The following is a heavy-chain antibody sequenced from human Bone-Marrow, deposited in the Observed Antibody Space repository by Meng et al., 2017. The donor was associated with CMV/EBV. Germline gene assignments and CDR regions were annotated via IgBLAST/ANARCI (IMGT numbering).Heavy chain of an antibody. Sequence: GGSLRLSCAASGFIFSDHYMDWFRQAPGKGLEWVGRIRNKANSYTTQYAASVQGRFIISRDDSKNSLYLQMNSLKTEDAALYYCGRYSMQGGGFDYWGQGTLVTVSS. CDR3: GRYSMQGGGFDY. CDR2: IRNKANSYTT. J-gene: IGHJ4*02. CDR1: GFIFSDHY. D-gene: IGHD2-21*01. V-gene: IGHV3-72*01.